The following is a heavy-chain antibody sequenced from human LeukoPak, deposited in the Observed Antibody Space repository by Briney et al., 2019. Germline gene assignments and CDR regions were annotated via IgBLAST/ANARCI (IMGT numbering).Heavy chain of an antibody. CDR3: AKVPDFWSGYPYNWFDP. CDR1: GFTFSSYA. D-gene: IGHD3-3*01. Sequence: PGGSPRLSCAASGFTFSSYAMSWVRQAPGKGLEWVSAISGSGGSTYYADSVKGRFTISRDNSKNTLYLQMNSLRAEDTAVYYCAKVPDFWSGYPYNWFDPWGQGTLVTVSS. CDR2: ISGSGGST. V-gene: IGHV3-23*01. J-gene: IGHJ5*02.